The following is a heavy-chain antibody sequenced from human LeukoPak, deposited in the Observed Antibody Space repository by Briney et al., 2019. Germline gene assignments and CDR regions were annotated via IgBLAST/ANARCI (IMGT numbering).Heavy chain of an antibody. CDR3: AKGGYTYAYGS. V-gene: IGHV3-23*01. Sequence: GGSLRLSCAASGFTFSSYAMSWVRQTPRKGLERVSAINGVGDDTFYSDSAKGRFTMSRDNSKNTLYLQMNSLRVDDTAIYYCAKGGYTYAYGSWGQGTLVTVSS. CDR1: GFTFSSYA. J-gene: IGHJ5*02. CDR2: INGVGDDT. D-gene: IGHD5-18*01.